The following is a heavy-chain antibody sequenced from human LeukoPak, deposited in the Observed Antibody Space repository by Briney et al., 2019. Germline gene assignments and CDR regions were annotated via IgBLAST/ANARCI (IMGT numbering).Heavy chain of an antibody. Sequence: PGGSLRLSCAASGFTFSSYAMHWVRQAPGKGLEWVAVISYDGSNKYYADSVKGRFTISRDNSKNTLYLQMNSLRAEDTAVYYCARDLVSGYCSGGSCYPGMYGYWGQGTLVTVSS. CDR2: ISYDGSNK. J-gene: IGHJ4*02. D-gene: IGHD2-15*01. V-gene: IGHV3-30*04. CDR1: GFTFSSYA. CDR3: ARDLVSGYCSGGSCYPGMYGY.